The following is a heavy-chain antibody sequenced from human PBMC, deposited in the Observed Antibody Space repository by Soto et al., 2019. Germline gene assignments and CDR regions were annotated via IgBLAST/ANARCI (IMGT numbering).Heavy chain of an antibody. CDR2: IYGGGST. CDR3: ARLIYGNYFDY. J-gene: IGHJ4*02. Sequence: GGSLRLSCAASGFIVSSNYMSWVRQAPGKGLEWVSIIYGGGSTYYADSVKGRFTISRDSFRNTLNLQMDSLRIDDTAVYYCARLIYGNYFDYWGQGTLVTVSS. CDR1: GFIVSSNY. D-gene: IGHD3-16*01. V-gene: IGHV3-53*01.